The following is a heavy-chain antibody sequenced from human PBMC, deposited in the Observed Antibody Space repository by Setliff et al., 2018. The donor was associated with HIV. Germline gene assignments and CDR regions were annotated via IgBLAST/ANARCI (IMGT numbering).Heavy chain of an antibody. CDR3: ARIFGDQGYYYGMDV. V-gene: IGHV4-34*01. CDR1: GGSFSGYY. Sequence: SETLSLTCAVYGGSFSGYYWSWIRQPPGKGLEWIGEINHSGSTNYNPSLKSRVTISVGTSKNQFSLKLRSVTAADTAVYYCARIFGDQGYYYGMDVWGQGTTVTVSS. D-gene: IGHD3-3*01. J-gene: IGHJ6*02. CDR2: INHSGST.